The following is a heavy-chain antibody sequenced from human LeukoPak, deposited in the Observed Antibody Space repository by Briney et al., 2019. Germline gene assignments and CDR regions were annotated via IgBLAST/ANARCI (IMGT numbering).Heavy chain of an antibody. V-gene: IGHV1-24*01. CDR2: FDPEDGET. CDR1: GYTLTELS. J-gene: IGHJ4*02. D-gene: IGHD3-3*01. Sequence: ASVKVSCKVSGYTLTELSMHWVRQAPGKGLEWMGGFDPEDGETIYAQKFQGRVIMTRDTAISTAYMELSRLRSDDTAVYYCATAFGVVDFDYWGQGTLVTVSS. CDR3: ATAFGVVDFDY.